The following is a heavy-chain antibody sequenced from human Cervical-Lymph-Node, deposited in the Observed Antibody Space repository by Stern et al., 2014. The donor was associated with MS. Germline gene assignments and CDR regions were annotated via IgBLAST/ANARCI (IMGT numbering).Heavy chain of an antibody. CDR1: GFSVATDGVG. D-gene: IGHD2-15*01. J-gene: IGHJ4*02. V-gene: IGHV2-5*02. Sequence: QVNLRESGPTLVKPTQTVTLTCTLSGFSVATDGVGVGWIRQPPGKDLEWLGLIYWDDDKLYSPALKNRLTIIKDTSKNQVVLTMTNVDPVDTATYYCAHSRVKYCRGGTCYSSLFDYWGQGTLVTVSS. CDR3: AHSRVKYCRGGTCYSSLFDY. CDR2: IYWDDDK.